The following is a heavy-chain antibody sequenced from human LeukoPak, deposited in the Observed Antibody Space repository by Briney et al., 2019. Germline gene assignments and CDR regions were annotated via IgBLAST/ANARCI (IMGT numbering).Heavy chain of an antibody. CDR2: ISGSGGST. V-gene: IGHV3-23*01. CDR3: AKDPGYDSSGYGIVD. CDR1: GFTFSSYA. Sequence: SGGSLRLSCAASGFTFSSYAMSWVRQAPGKGLEWVSAISGSGGSTYYADSVKGRFTISRDNSKNTLYLQMNSLRAEDTAVYYCAKDPGYDSSGYGIVDWGQGTLVTVSS. J-gene: IGHJ4*02. D-gene: IGHD3-22*01.